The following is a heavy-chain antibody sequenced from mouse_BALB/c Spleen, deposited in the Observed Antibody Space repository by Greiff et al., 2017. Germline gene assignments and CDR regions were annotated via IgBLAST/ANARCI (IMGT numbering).Heavy chain of an antibody. CDR3: ARRGSFDV. Sequence: EVQLQQSGAELVKPGASVKLSCTASGFYIKDTYMHWVKQRPEQGLEWIGRIDPANGNTKYDPKFQGKATITADTSSNTAYLQLSSLTSEDTAVYYCARRGSFDVWGAGTTVTVSS. CDR2: IDPANGNT. V-gene: IGHV14-3*02. J-gene: IGHJ1*01. CDR1: GFYIKDTY.